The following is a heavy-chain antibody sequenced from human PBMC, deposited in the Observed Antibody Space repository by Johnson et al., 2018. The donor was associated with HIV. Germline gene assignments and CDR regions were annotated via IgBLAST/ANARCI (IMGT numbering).Heavy chain of an antibody. J-gene: IGHJ3*02. CDR1: GFTFNSYA. D-gene: IGHD3-22*01. Sequence: QVQLVESGGGVVQPGGSLRLSCAASGFTFNSYAMHWVRQAPGKGLEWVAVISYDGSNKYYADSVKGRFTISRANSKNTLYLQMNSLRAEDTALYYCAKLTGYDTSGPAHKDDFDIWGQGTMVTVSS. CDR3: AKLTGYDTSGPAHKDDFDI. V-gene: IGHV3-30-3*02. CDR2: ISYDGSNK.